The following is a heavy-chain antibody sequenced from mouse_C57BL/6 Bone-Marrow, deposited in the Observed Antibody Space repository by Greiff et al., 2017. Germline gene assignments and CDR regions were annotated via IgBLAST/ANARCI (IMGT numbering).Heavy chain of an antibody. CDR1: GYTFTSYW. CDR3: ARGITTVVPFAY. J-gene: IGHJ3*01. Sequence: QLQLQQPGAELVRPGSSVKLSCTASGYTFTSYWMDWVKQRPGQDLEWIGNIYPSDSEPHYNQKFKVKATLTVDKSSSTADMQLSSLTSEDSAVYYCARGITTVVPFAYWGQGTLVTVSA. D-gene: IGHD1-1*01. CDR2: IYPSDSEP. V-gene: IGHV1-61*01.